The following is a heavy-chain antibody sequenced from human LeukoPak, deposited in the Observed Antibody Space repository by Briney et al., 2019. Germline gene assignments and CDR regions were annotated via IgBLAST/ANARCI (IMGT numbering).Heavy chain of an antibody. CDR3: ARVEYDDYGDYGLFLS. D-gene: IGHD4-17*01. V-gene: IGHV4-34*01. J-gene: IGHJ4*02. CDR1: GGSFSGYY. Sequence: SETLSLTCAVYGGSFSGYYWSWIRQPPGKGLEWIGEINHSGSTNYNPSLKSRVTISVDTSKNQFSLKLSSVTAADTAVYYCARVEYDDYGDYGLFLSWGQGTLVTVSS. CDR2: INHSGST.